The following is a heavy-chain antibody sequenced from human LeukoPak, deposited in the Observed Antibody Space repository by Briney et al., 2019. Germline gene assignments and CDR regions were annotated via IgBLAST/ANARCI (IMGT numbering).Heavy chain of an antibody. D-gene: IGHD3-22*01. CDR2: IYPGDSGT. J-gene: IGHJ4*02. V-gene: IGHV5-51*03. CDR3: ASFGSYYYDSSAPGDY. CDR1: GYSFTSYW. Sequence: GESLKISCKGSGYSFTSYWIGWVRQMPGKGLEWMGIIYPGDSGTRYSPSFQGQVTISADKSISTAYLQWSSLKASDTAMYYCASFGSYYYDSSAPGDYWGQGTLVTVSS.